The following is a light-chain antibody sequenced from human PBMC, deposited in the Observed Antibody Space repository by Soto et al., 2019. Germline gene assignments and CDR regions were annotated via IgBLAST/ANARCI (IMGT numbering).Light chain of an antibody. V-gene: IGKV3-20*01. CDR1: QSVSSSY. CDR2: GAS. CDR3: QQYGSPLT. Sequence: IVLTQSPGTLSLSPGERATLSCRASQSVSSSYLAWYQQKPGQAPRLLIYGASSRATGIPDRFSGSGSGTDFTLTISRLEPEDFAVYYCQQYGSPLTFGGGTKVDI. J-gene: IGKJ4*01.